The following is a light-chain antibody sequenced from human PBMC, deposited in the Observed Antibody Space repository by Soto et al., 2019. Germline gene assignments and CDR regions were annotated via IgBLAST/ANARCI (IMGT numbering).Light chain of an antibody. V-gene: IGKV3-20*01. CDR2: GAS. J-gene: IGKJ1*01. CDR3: QQYGGSRT. CDR1: QSVSSSH. Sequence: ESVLTQSPGTLSLSPGERATLSCRASQSVSSSHLARYQQKPGQAPRLLIYGASRRATGIPDSFSGSGSGIDFTLTISTLAPEDFAVYYCQQYGGSRTFGEGPKV.